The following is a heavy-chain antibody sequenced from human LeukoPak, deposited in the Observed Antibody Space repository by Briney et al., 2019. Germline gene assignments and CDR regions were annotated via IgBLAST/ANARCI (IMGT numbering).Heavy chain of an antibody. CDR3: TRDYYYRMDV. J-gene: IGHJ6*04. Sequence: GGSLRLSCAASGFTFSDSWMHWVRQAPGKGLVWVSRIEGDGTGTVYADSVKGRFTISRDNAKNTLYLQMNSLRAEDTAVYYCTRDYYYRMDVWGKGTTVTVSS. V-gene: IGHV3-74*01. CDR2: IEGDGTGT. CDR1: GFTFSDSW.